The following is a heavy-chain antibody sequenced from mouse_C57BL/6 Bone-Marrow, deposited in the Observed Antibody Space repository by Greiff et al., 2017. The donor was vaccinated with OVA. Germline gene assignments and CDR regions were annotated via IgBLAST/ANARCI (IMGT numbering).Heavy chain of an antibody. J-gene: IGHJ1*03. CDR1: GYTFTNYW. D-gene: IGHD1-1*01. Sequence: QVQLKESGAELVRPGTSVKMSCKASGYTFTNYWIGWAKQRPGHGLEWIGDIYPGGGYTNYNEKFKGKATLTADKSSSTAYMQLSSLTSEDSAIYYCARGVTTVVAHGYFDVWDTGTAVTVSA. V-gene: IGHV1-63*01. CDR3: ARGVTTVVAHGYFDV. CDR2: IYPGGGYT.